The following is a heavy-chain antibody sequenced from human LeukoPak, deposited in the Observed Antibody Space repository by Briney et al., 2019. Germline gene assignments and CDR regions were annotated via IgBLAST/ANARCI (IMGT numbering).Heavy chain of an antibody. D-gene: IGHD4-23*01. CDR1: GFTFSSYG. CDR2: IRYDGSNK. V-gene: IGHV3-30*02. CDR3: AKGGGNSEYYYYMDV. J-gene: IGHJ6*03. Sequence: PGGSLRLSCAASGFTFSSYGMHWVRQAPGKGLEWVAFIRYDGSNKYYADSVKGRFTISRDNSKNTLYLQMNSLRAEDTAVYYCAKGGGNSEYYYYMDVWGKGTTVTISS.